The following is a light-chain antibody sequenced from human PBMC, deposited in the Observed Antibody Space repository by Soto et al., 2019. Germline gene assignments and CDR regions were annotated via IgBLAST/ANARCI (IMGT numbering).Light chain of an antibody. CDR3: MEALQTPS. J-gene: IGKJ5*01. CDR2: LGS. CDR1: QSLLHSNGYNY. V-gene: IGKV2-28*01. Sequence: DIVMTQSPLSLPVTPGEPASISCRSSQSLLHSNGYNYLDWYLQKPGQSPQLVIYLGSNRASGVADRFSCSGSGTAFTLKISGVEAEDVGVYYCMEALQTPSFGNGTRLEIK.